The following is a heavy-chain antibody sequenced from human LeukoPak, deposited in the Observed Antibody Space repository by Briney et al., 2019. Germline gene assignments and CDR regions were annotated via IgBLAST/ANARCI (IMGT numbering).Heavy chain of an antibody. CDR1: GLSFSSYV. D-gene: IGHD4-11*01. V-gene: IGHV3-30-3*01. Sequence: GGSLRLSCVASGLSFSSYVMHWVRQAPGKGLEWVAVISYDGSNKYYADSVKGRFTISRDNSKNTLYLQMNSLRAEDTAVYYCARGDYLLDYWGQGTLVTVSS. J-gene: IGHJ4*02. CDR3: ARGDYLLDY. CDR2: ISYDGSNK.